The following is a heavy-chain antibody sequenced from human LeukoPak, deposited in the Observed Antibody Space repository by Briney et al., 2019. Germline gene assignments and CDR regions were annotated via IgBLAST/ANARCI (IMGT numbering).Heavy chain of an antibody. Sequence: SETLSLTCAVYGGSFSGYYWSWTRQPPGKGLEWIGEINHSGSTNYNPSLKSRVTISVDTSKNQFSLKLSSVTAADTAVYYCARESMGWFDPWGQGTLVTVSS. J-gene: IGHJ5*02. CDR1: GGSFSGYY. V-gene: IGHV4-34*01. CDR3: ARESMGWFDP. CDR2: INHSGST. D-gene: IGHD2-21*01.